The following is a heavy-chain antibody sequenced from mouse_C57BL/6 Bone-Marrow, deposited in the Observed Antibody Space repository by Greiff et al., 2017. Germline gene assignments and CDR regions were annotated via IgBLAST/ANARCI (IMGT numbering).Heavy chain of an antibody. CDR1: CYTFTSYW. J-gene: IGHJ3*01. V-gene: IGHV1-69*01. CDR3: ARGGYGNPFAY. D-gene: IGHD2-1*01. Sequence: QVQLQQPGAELVMPGASVKLSCKASCYTFTSYWMPWVKQTPGQGLEWLGEIDPSDSYTNSHHKFKGKSTLTVDKSSSTAYMQLSSLTSEDYAVYYCARGGYGNPFAYWGQGTLVTVSA. CDR2: IDPSDSYT.